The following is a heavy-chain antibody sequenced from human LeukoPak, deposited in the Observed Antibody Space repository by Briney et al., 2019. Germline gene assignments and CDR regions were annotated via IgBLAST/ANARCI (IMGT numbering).Heavy chain of an antibody. CDR1: GFTFSNAW. V-gene: IGHV3-15*01. J-gene: IGHJ4*02. CDR2: IKRKSDGGTI. D-gene: IGHD6-19*01. CDR3: TTGGWYGGDF. Sequence: KPGGSLRLSCAASGFTFSNAWMSWVRQPPGKGLEWVGRIKRKSDGGTIDYAAPVKGRFSISRDDSKNTLYLQINSLESEDTGVYYCTTGGWYGGDFWGQGTLVTVSS.